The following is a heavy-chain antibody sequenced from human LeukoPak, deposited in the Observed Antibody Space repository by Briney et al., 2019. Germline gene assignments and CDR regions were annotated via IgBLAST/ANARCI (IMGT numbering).Heavy chain of an antibody. J-gene: IGHJ3*02. CDR2: ISYDGSNK. D-gene: IGHD2-15*01. CDR3: ARDRYCSGGSCYFDAFDI. V-gene: IGHV3-30-3*01. Sequence: GGSLRLSCAASGFTFSSYAMHWVRQAPGKGLEWVAVISYDGSNKYYADSVKGRFTISRDNSKNTLYLQMNSLRAEDTAVYYCARDRYCSGGSCYFDAFDIWGQGTMVTVSS. CDR1: GFTFSSYA.